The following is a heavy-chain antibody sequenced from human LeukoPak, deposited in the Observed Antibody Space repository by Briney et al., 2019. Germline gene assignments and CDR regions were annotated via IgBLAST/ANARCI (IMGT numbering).Heavy chain of an antibody. CDR3: AREWGWFGELLWGYYYYYGMDV. CDR2: ISPDRGDT. V-gene: IGHV1-2*06. D-gene: IGHD3-10*01. CDR1: GYTFTAYN. J-gene: IGHJ6*02. Sequence: WASVKVSCRTSGYTFTAYNIHWVRQAPGQGLEWLARISPDRGDTIYAETFQGRVTVTRDTSLSTVHMELGRLRSDDTAVYYCAREWGWFGELLWGYYYYYGMDVWGQGTTVTVSS.